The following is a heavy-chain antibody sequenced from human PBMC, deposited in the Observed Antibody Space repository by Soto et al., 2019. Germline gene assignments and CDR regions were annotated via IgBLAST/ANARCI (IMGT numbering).Heavy chain of an antibody. Sequence: SETLSLTCTVSGGSISSSSYYWGWIRQPPGKGLEWIGSIYYSGSTYYNPSLKSRVTISVDTSKNQFSLKLSSVTAADTAVYYCARQSGVDTLIPGIFGSWGQGTLVTVSS. D-gene: IGHD3-3*01. CDR2: IYYSGST. CDR3: ARQSGVDTLIPGIFGS. CDR1: GGSISSSSYY. V-gene: IGHV4-39*01. J-gene: IGHJ5*02.